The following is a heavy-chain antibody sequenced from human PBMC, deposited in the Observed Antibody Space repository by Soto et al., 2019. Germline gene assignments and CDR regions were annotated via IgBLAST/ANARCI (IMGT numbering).Heavy chain of an antibody. CDR1: GFTFSNYG. CDR3: AKDLSRWPHYAFDS. V-gene: IGHV3-23*01. Sequence: GGSLRLSCAASGFTFSNYGMNWVRQAPGKGLEWVSGISTNGDTANYADSVKGWFTISRDNSKNALYMQMNGLRPEDTAVYYCAKDLSRWPHYAFDSWGQGTRVTVSS. D-gene: IGHD4-17*01. CDR2: ISTNGDTA. J-gene: IGHJ5*01.